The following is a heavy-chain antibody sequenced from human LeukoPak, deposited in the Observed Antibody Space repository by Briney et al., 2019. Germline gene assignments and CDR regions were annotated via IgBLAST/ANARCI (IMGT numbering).Heavy chain of an antibody. Sequence: PGGSLRLSCAASGFTFSTSGMHWVRQAPGKGLEWVAFIRYNGNNKYYADSVKGRFTISRDNSKNTLYLQMNSLRAEDTAVYYCAKATVSSGWSDYWGQGTLVTVSS. CDR2: IRYNGNNK. CDR1: GFTFSTSG. V-gene: IGHV3-30*02. J-gene: IGHJ4*02. D-gene: IGHD6-19*01. CDR3: AKATVSSGWSDY.